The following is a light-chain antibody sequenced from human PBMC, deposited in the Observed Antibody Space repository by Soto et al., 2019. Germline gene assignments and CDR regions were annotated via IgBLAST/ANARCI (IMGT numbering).Light chain of an antibody. CDR2: EVT. J-gene: IGLJ2*01. CDR3: CSYGGSYTWV. CDR1: SSDVGSNNL. V-gene: IGLV2-23*02. Sequence: QSALTQPASVSGSPGQSITISCTGSSSDVGSNNLVSWYQHHPGKAPKLIIYEVTKRPSGDSNRFSGSKSGNTASLTISGLQPEDEADYYCCSYGGSYTWVFGGGTQLTVL.